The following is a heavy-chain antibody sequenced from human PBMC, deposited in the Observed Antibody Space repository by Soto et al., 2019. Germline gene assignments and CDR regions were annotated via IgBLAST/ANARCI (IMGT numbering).Heavy chain of an antibody. D-gene: IGHD6-13*01. J-gene: IGHJ4*02. Sequence: QVQLVQSGAEVKKPGASVKVSCKASGYTFTGYYMHWVRQAPGQGLEWMGWINPNSGGTNYAQKFQGWVTMTRDTSISTAYMELSRLRSDDTAVYYCARDQLEGIPRYYFDYWGQGTLVTVSS. CDR3: ARDQLEGIPRYYFDY. CDR1: GYTFTGYY. CDR2: INPNSGGT. V-gene: IGHV1-2*04.